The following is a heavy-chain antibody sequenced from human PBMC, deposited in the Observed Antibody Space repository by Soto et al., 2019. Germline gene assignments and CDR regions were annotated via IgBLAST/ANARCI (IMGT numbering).Heavy chain of an antibody. J-gene: IGHJ4*02. CDR1: GDSIRSSSYA. Sequence: LSLTCSVSGDSIRSSSYAWGWIRQPPGKGLEWIGSVSSRGTTYFNPSVRSRVTMSVDTSRNQYSMTLTSVTVADTAVYYCARESLVDSPWGPGTLVTISS. D-gene: IGHD3-9*01. CDR3: ARESLVDSP. CDR2: VSSRGTT. V-gene: IGHV4-39*02.